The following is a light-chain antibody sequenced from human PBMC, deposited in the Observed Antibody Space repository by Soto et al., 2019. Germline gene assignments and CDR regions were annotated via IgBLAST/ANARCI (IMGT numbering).Light chain of an antibody. CDR2: QVS. V-gene: IGKV2-24*01. J-gene: IGKJ1*01. Sequence: DIVLTQTPLSSPVTLGQPASISCRSSQSLVYSDGNTYLSWLQQRPGQPPILLIYQVSNRFSGGPDRFSCSGAGTDFTLKISRVEAEDVGVYYCVQFSSFPRTFGQGAKGEIK. CDR1: QSLVYSDGNTY. CDR3: VQFSSFPRT.